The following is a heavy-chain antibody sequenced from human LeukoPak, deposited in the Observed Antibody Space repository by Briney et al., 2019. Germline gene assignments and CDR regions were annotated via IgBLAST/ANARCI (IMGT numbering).Heavy chain of an antibody. Sequence: GGSLRLSCEASGFTFSSYAMSWVRQPPGKGLEWVSAFSGSGGSTYYADSVKGRFTISRDNSKNTLYLQMNSLRAEDTAVYYCAKTPGYCSSTSCHIDYWGQGTLVTVSS. V-gene: IGHV3-23*01. CDR2: FSGSGGST. J-gene: IGHJ4*02. D-gene: IGHD2-2*01. CDR3: AKTPGYCSSTSCHIDY. CDR1: GFTFSSYA.